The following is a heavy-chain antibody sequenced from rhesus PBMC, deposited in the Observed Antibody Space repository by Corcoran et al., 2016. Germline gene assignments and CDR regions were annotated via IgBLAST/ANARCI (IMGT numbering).Heavy chain of an antibody. CDR1: GYTFTDYY. J-gene: IGHJ4*01. D-gene: IGHD3-16*01. V-gene: IGHV1-111*01. CDR3: ATDIKDYYSGLFPFDY. CDR2: VDTEDGEA. Sequence: EVQLVQSGAEVKKPGASVKISCKASGYTFTDYYLHWVRQAPGKGLEWMGRVDTEDGEADYAQKVQDRVTSTRDTSTGKAYMELSSLRSEDTAVYYCATDIKDYYSGLFPFDYWGQGVLVTVSS.